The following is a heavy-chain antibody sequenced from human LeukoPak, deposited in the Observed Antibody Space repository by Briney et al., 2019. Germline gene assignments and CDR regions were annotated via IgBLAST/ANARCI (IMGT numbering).Heavy chain of an antibody. Sequence: LRASVKVSCTASGGIFSSYAISWVRQAPGQGLEWMGRIIPIFGIANYAQKFQGRVTITADKSTSTAYMELSSLRSEDTAVYYCARASRFNYGSGADAFDIWGQGTMVTVSS. CDR1: GGIFSSYA. D-gene: IGHD3-10*01. CDR2: IIPIFGIA. CDR3: ARASRFNYGSGADAFDI. J-gene: IGHJ3*02. V-gene: IGHV1-69*04.